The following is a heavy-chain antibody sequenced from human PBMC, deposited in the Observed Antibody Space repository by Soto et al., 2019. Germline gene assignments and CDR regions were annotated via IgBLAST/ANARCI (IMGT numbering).Heavy chain of an antibody. D-gene: IGHD3-9*01. Sequence: GGSLRLSCAASGFTFNTYAMTWVRQTPGKGLEWVSFITTRGAQTYYADPVRGRFTISTDSSRNTLYLQMNSLRPDDTAVYFCARYRSDGSASFDSWGQGTRVTVS. CDR2: ITTRGAQT. V-gene: IGHV3-23*01. CDR3: ARYRSDGSASFDS. CDR1: GFTFNTYA. J-gene: IGHJ4*02.